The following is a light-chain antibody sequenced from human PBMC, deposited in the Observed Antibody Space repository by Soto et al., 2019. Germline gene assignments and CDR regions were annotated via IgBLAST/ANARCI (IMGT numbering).Light chain of an antibody. CDR3: CSYAGTRSYV. CDR2: EVA. V-gene: IGLV2-23*02. J-gene: IGLJ1*01. CDR1: NVDVGSYSL. Sequence: QSGPDQPSPGTGAPGTVAPIPFSANNVDVGSYSLVSWYQQHPGKAPKLMIYEVAKRPSGVSSRFSGSKSGNTASLTISGLQAEDEADYYCCSYAGTRSYVFGTGTTVTVL.